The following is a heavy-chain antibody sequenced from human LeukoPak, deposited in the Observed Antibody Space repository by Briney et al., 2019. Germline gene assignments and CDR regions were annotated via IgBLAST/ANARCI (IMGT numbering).Heavy chain of an antibody. CDR3: ARDRPYPGTFDI. CDR2: IIPIFGTA. D-gene: IGHD1-1*01. V-gene: IGHV1-69*13. J-gene: IGHJ3*02. Sequence: SVKVSCKASGYTFTSYYMHWVRQAPGQGLEWMGGIIPIFGTANYAQKFQGRVTITADESTSTAYMELSSLRSEDTAVYYCARDRPYPGTFDIWGQGTMVTVSS. CDR1: GYTFTSYY.